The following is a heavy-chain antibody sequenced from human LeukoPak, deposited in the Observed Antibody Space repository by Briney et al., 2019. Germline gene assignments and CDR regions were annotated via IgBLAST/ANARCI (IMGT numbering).Heavy chain of an antibody. CDR2: IYYSGST. J-gene: IGHJ5*02. Sequence: SETLSLTCTVSGGSISSSSYYWGWIRQPPGKGLEWIGSIYYSGSTYYNPSLKSRVTISVDTSKNQFSLKLSSVTAADTAVYYCASQPSSGYYCWFDPWGQRSLVTVSS. D-gene: IGHD3-22*01. CDR3: ASQPSSGYYCWFDP. V-gene: IGHV4-39*01. CDR1: GGSISSSSYY.